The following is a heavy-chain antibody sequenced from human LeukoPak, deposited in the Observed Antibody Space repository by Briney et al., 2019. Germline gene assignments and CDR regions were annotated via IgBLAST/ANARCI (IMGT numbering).Heavy chain of an antibody. CDR2: INPSGGST. CDR1: GYTFTSYY. Sequence: ASVKVSCKASGYTFTSYYMHWVRQAPGQGLEWMGIINPSGGSTSYAQKFQGGVTMTRDTSTSTVYMELSSLRSEDTAVYYCARDRDYDSSGYPSYGMDVWGQGTTVTVSS. CDR3: ARDRDYDSSGYPSYGMDV. V-gene: IGHV1-46*01. J-gene: IGHJ6*02. D-gene: IGHD3-22*01.